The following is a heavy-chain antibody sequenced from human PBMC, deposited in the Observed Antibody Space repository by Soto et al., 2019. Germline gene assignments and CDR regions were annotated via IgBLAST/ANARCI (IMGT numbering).Heavy chain of an antibody. D-gene: IGHD3-22*01. CDR1: GGSMSSYY. J-gene: IGHJ4*02. CDR3: ARASAMIVVTD. Sequence: ETLSLTCTVSGGSMSSYYWSWIRQPPGKGLEWIAYIYYSGSTNYNPSLKSRVTISVDTSKNQFSLKLSAVTAADTAVYYCARASAMIVVTDWGQGTLVTVSS. V-gene: IGHV4-59*01. CDR2: IYYSGST.